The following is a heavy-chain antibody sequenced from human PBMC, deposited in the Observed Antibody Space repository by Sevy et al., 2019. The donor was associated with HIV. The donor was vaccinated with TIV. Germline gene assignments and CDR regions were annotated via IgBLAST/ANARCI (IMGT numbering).Heavy chain of an antibody. CDR3: ARDLYSSSSSTADWFDP. D-gene: IGHD6-6*01. Sequence: ASVKVSCKASGGTFSSYAISWVRQAPGQGLEWVGGIIPFFGTENYAQKFQGRVTITADESTSTDYMELSSLRSEDRAVYYCARDLYSSSSSTADWFDPWGQGTLVTVSS. V-gene: IGHV1-69*13. CDR1: GGTFSSYA. J-gene: IGHJ5*02. CDR2: IIPFFGTE.